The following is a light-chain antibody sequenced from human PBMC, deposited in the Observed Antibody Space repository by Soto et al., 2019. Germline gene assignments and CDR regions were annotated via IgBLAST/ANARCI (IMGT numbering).Light chain of an antibody. CDR2: GNS. Sequence: QSVLTQPPSVSGAPGQRVAISCTGSSSNFGAGYDVHWFQQLPGTAPKLLIYGNSNRPSGVPDRFSGSKSGTSASLAITGLQAEDEAYYYCQSYDSSLSGWVFGGGTKLTVL. V-gene: IGLV1-40*01. J-gene: IGLJ3*02. CDR1: SSNFGAGYD. CDR3: QSYDSSLSGWV.